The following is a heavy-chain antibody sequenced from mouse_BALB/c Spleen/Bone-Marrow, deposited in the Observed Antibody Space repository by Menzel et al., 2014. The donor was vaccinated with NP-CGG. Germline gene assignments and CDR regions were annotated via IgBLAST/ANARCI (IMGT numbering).Heavy chain of an antibody. V-gene: IGHV2-9*02. CDR1: GFSLTSYG. J-gene: IGHJ1*01. CDR2: IWAGGST. D-gene: IGHD4-1*01. CDR3: ARDWDWYFHV. Sequence: QVQLQQPGPGLVAPSQSLSITCTVSGFSLTSYGVHWVRQPPGKGLEWLGVIWAGGSTNYNSALMSRLSISKDNSKSQVFLKMNSLQTDDPAMYYCARDWDWYFHVRGGGTTVPVSS.